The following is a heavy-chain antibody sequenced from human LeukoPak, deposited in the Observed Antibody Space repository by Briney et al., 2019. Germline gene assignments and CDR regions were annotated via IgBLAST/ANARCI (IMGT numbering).Heavy chain of an antibody. CDR2: ISSSSSYI. Sequence: GSLRLSCVASGFTFSGSWMNWVRQAPGKGLEWVSSISSSSSYIYYADSVKGRFTISRDNAKNSLYLQMNSLRAEDTAVYYCARFQLAYYDSSGYYPRGYWYFDLWGRGTLVTVSS. D-gene: IGHD3-22*01. J-gene: IGHJ2*01. CDR3: ARFQLAYYDSSGYYPRGYWYFDL. V-gene: IGHV3-21*01. CDR1: GFTFSGSW.